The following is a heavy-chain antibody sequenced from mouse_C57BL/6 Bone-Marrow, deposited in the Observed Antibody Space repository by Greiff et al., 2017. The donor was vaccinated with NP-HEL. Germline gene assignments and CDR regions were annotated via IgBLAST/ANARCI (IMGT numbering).Heavy chain of an antibody. J-gene: IGHJ4*01. Sequence: QVQLKQPGAELVRPGTSVKLSCKASGYTFTSYWMHWVKQRPGQGLEWIGVIDPSDSYTNYNQKFKGKATLTVDTSSSTAYMQLSSLTSEDSAVYYCATKGDGYYLFMDYWGQGTSVTVSS. D-gene: IGHD2-3*01. CDR3: ATKGDGYYLFMDY. CDR1: GYTFTSYW. V-gene: IGHV1-59*01. CDR2: IDPSDSYT.